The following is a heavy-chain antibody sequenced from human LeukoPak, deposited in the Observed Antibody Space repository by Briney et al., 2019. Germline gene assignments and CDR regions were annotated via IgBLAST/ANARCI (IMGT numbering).Heavy chain of an antibody. CDR3: ARHADSSGWWYYFDY. CDR1: GGSISSGDYY. J-gene: IGHJ4*02. V-gene: IGHV4-30-4*08. D-gene: IGHD6-19*01. CDR2: IYYSGST. Sequence: SQTLSLTCTVSGGSISSGDYYWSWIRQPPGKGLEWIGYIYYSGSTNYNPSLKSRVTISVDTSKNQFSLKLSSVTAADTAVYYCARHADSSGWWYYFDYWGQGTLVTVSS.